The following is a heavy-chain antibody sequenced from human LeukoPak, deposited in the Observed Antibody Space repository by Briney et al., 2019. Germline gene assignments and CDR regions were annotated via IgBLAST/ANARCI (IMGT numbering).Heavy chain of an antibody. V-gene: IGHV3-64D*06. CDR3: VKDGSGSYYTYYFDY. CDR2: ISSNGGST. Sequence: GGSLRLSCSASGFTFSRYAMHWVRQAPGKGLEYVSAISSNGGSTYYADSVKGRFTISRDNSKNTLYLQMSSLRTEDTAVYYCVKDGSGSYYTYYFDYWGQGTVVTVSS. D-gene: IGHD3-10*01. CDR1: GFTFSRYA. J-gene: IGHJ4*02.